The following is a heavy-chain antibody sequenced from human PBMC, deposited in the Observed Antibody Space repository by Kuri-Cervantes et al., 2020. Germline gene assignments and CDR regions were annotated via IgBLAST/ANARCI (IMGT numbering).Heavy chain of an antibody. CDR3: ARSRVAARPYDY. J-gene: IGHJ4*02. CDR2: ISAYNGNA. V-gene: IGHV1-18*04. D-gene: IGHD6-6*01. Sequence: ASVKVSCKASGYTFTYRYLHWVRQAPGQGLEWMGWISAYNGNANYAQKLQGRVTMTTDTSTSTAYMELRSLRSDDTAVYYCARSRVAARPYDYWGQGTLVTVSS. CDR1: GYTFTYRY.